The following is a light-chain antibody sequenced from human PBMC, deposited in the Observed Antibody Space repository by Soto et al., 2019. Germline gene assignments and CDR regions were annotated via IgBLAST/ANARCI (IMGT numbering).Light chain of an antibody. Sequence: DIQMTQSPSSLSASVGDRVTITCQASQDISNYLNWYQQKPGKAPKLLIYDASNLETGVPSRFSGSGSGTDFTFTISSLQPEDIATYYCQQYDNLLLFGGGTKVESK. V-gene: IGKV1-33*01. CDR1: QDISNY. J-gene: IGKJ4*01. CDR3: QQYDNLLL. CDR2: DAS.